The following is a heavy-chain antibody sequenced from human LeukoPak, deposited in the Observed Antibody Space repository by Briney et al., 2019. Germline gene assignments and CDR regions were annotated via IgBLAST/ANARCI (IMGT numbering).Heavy chain of an antibody. CDR3: ARGLRGSPAFDY. Sequence: GASVKVSCKASGYTLTGYYMHWVRQAPGQGLEWMGWINPNSGGTNYAQKFQGRVAMTRDTSTSTAYMELSRLRSDDTAVYYCARGLRGSPAFDYWGQGTLVTVSS. D-gene: IGHD2-2*01. V-gene: IGHV1-2*02. J-gene: IGHJ4*02. CDR1: GYTLTGYY. CDR2: INPNSGGT.